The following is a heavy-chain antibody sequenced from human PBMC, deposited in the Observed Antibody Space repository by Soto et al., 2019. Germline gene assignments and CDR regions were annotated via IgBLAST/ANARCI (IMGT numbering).Heavy chain of an antibody. D-gene: IGHD2-21*01. CDR1: GGSITTSTYY. J-gene: IGHJ6*03. CDR2: IYYSGST. Sequence: QLQLQESGPGLVKPSETPSLTCTVSGGSITTSTYYWGWIRQPPGKGLEWIGNIYYSGSTYYNPPLKSRVTISVDTSKNQFSLKLSSVTAADTAVYYCARLFAYYYDMDVWGKGTTGTVS. CDR3: ARLFAYYYDMDV. V-gene: IGHV4-39*01.